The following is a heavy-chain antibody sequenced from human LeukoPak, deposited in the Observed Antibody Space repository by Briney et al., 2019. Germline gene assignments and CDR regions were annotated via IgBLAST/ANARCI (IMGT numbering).Heavy chain of an antibody. CDR1: GFTFNNYG. D-gene: IGHD4-17*01. J-gene: IGHJ4*02. Sequence: GGSLRLSCAASGFTFNNYGMHWVRQAPGKGLEWEAFIRYDGSNKYYAESVKGRFAISRDDSKNTLYLQMKSLRAEDTAVYYCAKPMTTVTPFDYWGQGTLVTVSS. CDR2: IRYDGSNK. V-gene: IGHV3-30*02. CDR3: AKPMTTVTPFDY.